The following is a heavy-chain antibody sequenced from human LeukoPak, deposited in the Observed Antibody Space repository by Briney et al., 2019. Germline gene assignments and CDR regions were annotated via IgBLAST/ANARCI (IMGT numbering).Heavy chain of an antibody. Sequence: PSRTLCLSCPVSGGSISSGDYYWSWMRQPPGKDLDWIEYIYYRGSTYYNPFHNRRVTISVDTSKNQFSLKLSSVAAADTAVYSYARGSRLLFLDYWGQGTLVSVCS. V-gene: IGHV4-30-4*08. CDR2: IYYRGST. CDR3: ARGSRLLFLDY. CDR1: GGSISSGDYY. J-gene: IGHJ4*02. D-gene: IGHD2-2*01.